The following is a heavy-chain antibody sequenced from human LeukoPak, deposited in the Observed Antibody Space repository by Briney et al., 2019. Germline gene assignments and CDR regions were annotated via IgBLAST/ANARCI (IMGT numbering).Heavy chain of an antibody. CDR1: GGSISSSSYY. V-gene: IGHV4-39*07. CDR2: IYYSGST. CDR3: ARDQYYDVSTYYEIDY. J-gene: IGHJ4*02. D-gene: IGHD3-22*01. Sequence: SETLSLTCTVSGGSISSSSYYWGWIRQPPGKGLEWIGSIYYSGSTYYNPSLKSRVTISVDTSKNQFSLKLSPVTAADTAVYYCARDQYYDVSTYYEIDYWGQGALVTVSS.